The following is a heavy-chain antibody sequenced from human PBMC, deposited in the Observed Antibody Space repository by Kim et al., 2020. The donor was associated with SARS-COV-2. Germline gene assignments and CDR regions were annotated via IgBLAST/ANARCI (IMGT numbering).Heavy chain of an antibody. J-gene: IGHJ4*01. Sequence: SETLSLTCTVSGQSIKTNSFFWGWIRRPPGKGLEWMGTIYYVGTTYFNPSLKSRVTISVDTSRNQFSLNLNSVTATDSAVYYCARLNRGAYRYYFDCWGPGAQVTVSS. CDR3: ARLNRGAYRYYFDC. CDR2: IYYVGTT. D-gene: IGHD1-26*01. CDR1: GQSIKTNSFF. V-gene: IGHV4-39*01.